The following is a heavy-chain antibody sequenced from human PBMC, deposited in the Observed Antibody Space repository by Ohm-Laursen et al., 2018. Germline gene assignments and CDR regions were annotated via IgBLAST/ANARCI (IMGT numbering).Heavy chain of an antibody. V-gene: IGHV3-33*01. D-gene: IGHD2-2*01. Sequence: SLRLSCAASGFTFSSYGMHWVRQAPGKGLEWVAVIWDDGSNKYYADSVKGRFTISRDNSKNTLYLQMNSLRAEDTAVYYCARDVDVVPAANYYYYGMDVWGQGTTVTVSS. CDR3: ARDVDVVPAANYYYYGMDV. CDR1: GFTFSSYG. CDR2: IWDDGSNK. J-gene: IGHJ6*02.